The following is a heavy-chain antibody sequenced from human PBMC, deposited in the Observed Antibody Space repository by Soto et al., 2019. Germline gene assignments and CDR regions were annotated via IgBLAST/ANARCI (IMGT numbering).Heavy chain of an antibody. CDR3: AKRGQQLVRRGNWFDP. D-gene: IGHD6-13*01. CDR1: GFTFSSYG. V-gene: IGHV3-30*18. J-gene: IGHJ5*02. CDR2: ISYDGSNK. Sequence: QVQLVESGGGVVQPGRSLRLSCAASGFTFSSYGMHWVRQAPGKGLEWVAVISYDGSNKYYADSVKGRFTISRDNSKNTLYLQMNILRAEDTAVYYCAKRGQQLVRRGNWFDPWGQGTLVTVSS.